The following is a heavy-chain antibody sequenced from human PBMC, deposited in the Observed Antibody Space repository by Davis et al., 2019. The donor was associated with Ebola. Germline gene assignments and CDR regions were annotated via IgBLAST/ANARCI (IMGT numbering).Heavy chain of an antibody. V-gene: IGHV2-5*08. CDR2: IFWDDDK. Sequence: SGPTLVKPTQTLTLTCTFSGFSLSTSGMCVSWIRQPSGKALEWLALIFWDDDKRYSPSLNSRLTITKGTSQNQVVLTMTNMDPVDTGTYFCAHRPPDYFDSSGWHPSDAFDVWGQGKMVTVSS. D-gene: IGHD3-22*01. J-gene: IGHJ3*01. CDR3: AHRPPDYFDSSGWHPSDAFDV. CDR1: GFSLSTSGMC.